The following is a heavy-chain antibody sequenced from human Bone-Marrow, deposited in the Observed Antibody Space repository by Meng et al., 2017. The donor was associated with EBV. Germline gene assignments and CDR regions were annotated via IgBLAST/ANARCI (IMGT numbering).Heavy chain of an antibody. J-gene: IGHJ4*02. CDR3: ANEGGELKG. CDR2: ISSSGSTI. Sequence: QVQRGETGGGLFTPGGSLRLSCAAYGFTFSDYYMSWSRQDPGKGLGWVSYISSSGSTIYYADSVKGRFTISRDNAKNSLYLQMNSLRAEDTAVYYCANEGGELKGWGQGTLVTVSS. CDR1: GFTFSDYY. V-gene: IGHV3-11*01. D-gene: IGHD1-26*01.